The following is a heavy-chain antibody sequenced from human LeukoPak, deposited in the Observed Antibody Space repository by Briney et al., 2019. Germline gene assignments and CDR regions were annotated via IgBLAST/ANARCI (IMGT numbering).Heavy chain of an antibody. D-gene: IGHD4-17*01. V-gene: IGHV3-30-3*01. CDR2: ISYDGSNK. Sequence: GRSLRLSCAASGFTFSSYAMHWVRQAPGKGLEWVAVISYDGSNKYYADSVKGRFTISRDNSKNTLYLQMNSLRAEDTAVYYCARDYREGRYGDYDPFDYWGQGTLVTVSS. CDR3: ARDYREGRYGDYDPFDY. J-gene: IGHJ4*02. CDR1: GFTFSSYA.